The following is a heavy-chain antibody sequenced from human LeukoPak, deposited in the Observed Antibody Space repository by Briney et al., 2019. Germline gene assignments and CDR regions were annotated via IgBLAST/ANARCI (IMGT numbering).Heavy chain of an antibody. J-gene: IGHJ4*02. D-gene: IGHD1-26*01. V-gene: IGHV4-59*01. CDR2: IYYSGTT. CDR1: GGSISSYY. CDR3: ARAGGSYSAGIDY. Sequence: ASETLSLSCTVSGGSISSYYWSWIRQPPGKGLESIGHIYYSGTTNYNPSLKSRVTISIDTSKNQFSLELRSVTAADTAVYYCARAGGSYSAGIDYWGQGTLVTVSS.